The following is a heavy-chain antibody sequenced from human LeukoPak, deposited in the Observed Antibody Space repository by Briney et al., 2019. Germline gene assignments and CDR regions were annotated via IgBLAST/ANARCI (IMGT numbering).Heavy chain of an antibody. CDR3: ARDPGITIFGVVMYFDY. J-gene: IGHJ4*02. D-gene: IGHD3-3*01. Sequence: ASVKVSCKASGYTFTGYYMHWVRQAPGQGLEWMGWINPNSGGTNYAQKFQGRVTMTRDTSISTAYMELSRLRSDDTAVYYCARDPGITIFGVVMYFDYGGQGTLVTVSS. V-gene: IGHV1-2*02. CDR2: INPNSGGT. CDR1: GYTFTGYY.